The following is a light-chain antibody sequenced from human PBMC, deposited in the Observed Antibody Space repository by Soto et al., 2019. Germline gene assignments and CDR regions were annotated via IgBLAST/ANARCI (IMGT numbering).Light chain of an antibody. V-gene: IGKV1D-16*01. CDR3: QQYNSYPIT. Sequence: DIQMTQSPSSLSASVGDRVTIICRASQDNGRSLAWYQQRPEKAPKSLIYATSSLQSGVPSRFSGSGSGTDFTLTINSLQPEDFATYYCQQYNSYPITFGQGTRLEIK. CDR1: QDNGRS. J-gene: IGKJ5*01. CDR2: ATS.